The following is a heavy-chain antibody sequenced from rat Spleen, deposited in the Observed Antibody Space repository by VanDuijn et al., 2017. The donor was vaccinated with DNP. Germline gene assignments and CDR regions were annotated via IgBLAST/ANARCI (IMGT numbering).Heavy chain of an antibody. D-gene: IGHD1-12*03. Sequence: EVQLVESGGGLVQPGNSLKLSCGASGFIFSDYAMAWVRRSPRRGLEWVATVFYDGRGTNYRDSVKGRFTISRDNAKSTLYLQMDSLRSEDTATYYCATSGYGFDGYPFTYWGQGTLVTVSS. J-gene: IGHJ3*01. CDR2: VFYDGRGT. V-gene: IGHV5S10*01. CDR1: GFIFSDYA. CDR3: ATSGYGFDGYPFTY.